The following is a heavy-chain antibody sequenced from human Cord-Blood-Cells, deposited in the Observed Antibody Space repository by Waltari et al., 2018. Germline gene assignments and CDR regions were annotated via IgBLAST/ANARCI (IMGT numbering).Heavy chain of an antibody. CDR1: GGPISSGGYS. CDR2: IYHSGST. D-gene: IGHD6-13*01. CDR3: ARGSSSSWYAFDI. Sequence: QLQLQEYGSGLVKPSQTLSLTCAVSGGPISSGGYSWSWIRQTPGKGLEWIGYIYHSGSTYYNPSLKSRVTISVDRSKNQFSLKLSSVTAADTAMYYCARGSSSSWYAFDIWGQGTMVTVSS. J-gene: IGHJ3*02. V-gene: IGHV4-30-2*01.